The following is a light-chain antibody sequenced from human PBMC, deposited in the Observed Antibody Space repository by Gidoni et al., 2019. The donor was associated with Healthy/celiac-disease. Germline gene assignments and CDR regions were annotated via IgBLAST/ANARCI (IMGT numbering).Light chain of an antibody. V-gene: IGKV1-39*01. CDR2: AAS. J-gene: IGKJ1*01. CDR3: QQSYSTLTWT. Sequence: DIQMNQSPSSLSAAGGDRVTITCRASQSISSYLNWYQQKPGKAPKLRIYAASSLQSGVPSRFSGSGSGTDFTLTISSLQPEDFATYYCQQSYSTLTWTFGQGTKVEIK. CDR1: QSISSY.